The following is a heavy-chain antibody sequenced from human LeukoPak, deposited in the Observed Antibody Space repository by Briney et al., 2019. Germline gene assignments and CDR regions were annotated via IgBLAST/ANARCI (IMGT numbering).Heavy chain of an antibody. CDR2: FDPEDGET. CDR3: ATEDYYYYYMDV. J-gene: IGHJ6*03. V-gene: IGHV1-24*01. Sequence: VASVKVSCKVSGYTLTELSTHWVRQAPGKGLEWMGGFDPEDGETIYAQKFQGRVTMTEDTSTDTAYMELSSLRSEDTAVYYCATEDYYYYYMDVWGKGTTVTVSS. CDR1: GYTLTELS.